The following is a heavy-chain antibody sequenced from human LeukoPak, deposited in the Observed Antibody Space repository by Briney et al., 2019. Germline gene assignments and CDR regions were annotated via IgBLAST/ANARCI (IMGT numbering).Heavy chain of an antibody. J-gene: IGHJ4*02. CDR2: IYASGST. D-gene: IGHD3-3*01. CDR1: GGSISSYY. CDR3: ARDSVRSTPTR. Sequence: PSETLSLTCTVSGGSISSYYWSWIRQPAGKGLEWIGRIYASGSTNYNPSLKSRVTMSVDTSKNQFSLKLSSATAADTAVYYCARDSVRSTPTRWGQGTLVTVSS. V-gene: IGHV4-4*07.